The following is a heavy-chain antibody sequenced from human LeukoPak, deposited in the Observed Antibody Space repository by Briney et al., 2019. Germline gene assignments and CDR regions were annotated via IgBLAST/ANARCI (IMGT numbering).Heavy chain of an antibody. CDR3: ARQETGSSVYVPSHMGV. D-gene: IGHD5/OR15-5a*01. CDR2: LYYSGST. CDR1: GDSFTDTNFH. Sequence: SETLSLTCSVSGDSFTDTNFHWGWIRQPPGKGLEWIGTLYYSGSTYYNPSLKSRVTISVDTSKNQLSLSLYAVTAADTAVYYCARQETGSSVYVPSHMGVWGTGTTVTVSS. V-gene: IGHV4-39*01. J-gene: IGHJ6*03.